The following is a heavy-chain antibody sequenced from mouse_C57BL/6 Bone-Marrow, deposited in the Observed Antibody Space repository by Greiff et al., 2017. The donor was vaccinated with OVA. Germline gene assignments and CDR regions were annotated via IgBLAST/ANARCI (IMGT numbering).Heavy chain of an antibody. CDR3: ARRGYGSSYWYFDV. J-gene: IGHJ1*03. Sequence: DVMLVESGGGLVQPGGSLKLSCAASGFTFSDYGMAWVRQAPRKGPEWVAFISNLAYSSYYADTVTGRFTISRENAKNTLYLEMSSLRSEDTAMYYCARRGYGSSYWYFDVWGTGTTVTVSS. CDR2: ISNLAYSS. CDR1: GFTFSDYG. D-gene: IGHD1-1*01. V-gene: IGHV5-15*04.